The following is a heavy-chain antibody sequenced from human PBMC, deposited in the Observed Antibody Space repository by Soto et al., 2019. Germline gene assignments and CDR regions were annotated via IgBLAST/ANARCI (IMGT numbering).Heavy chain of an antibody. D-gene: IGHD3-22*01. CDR1: GFTFSSYA. Sequence: GGSLRLSCAASGFTFSSYAMSWVRQAPGKGLEWVSVISGSGGSTYFADSVKGRFTISRDNSKNTMYLQMSSLRAEDTAVYYCAKEYDSSGYYWGYWGQGTLVTVSS. J-gene: IGHJ4*02. V-gene: IGHV3-23*01. CDR3: AKEYDSSGYYWGY. CDR2: ISGSGGST.